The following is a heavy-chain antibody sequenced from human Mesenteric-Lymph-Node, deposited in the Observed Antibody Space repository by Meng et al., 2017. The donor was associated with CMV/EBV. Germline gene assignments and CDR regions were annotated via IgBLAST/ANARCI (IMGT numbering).Heavy chain of an antibody. J-gene: IGHJ4*02. Sequence: CAVSGGSISSSNWWSWVRQPPGKGLEWIGEIYHSGSTNYNPSLKSRVTISVDKSKNQSSLKLSSVTAADTAVYYCARDLAVAGTGDYWGQGTLVTVSS. CDR2: IYHSGST. CDR3: ARDLAVAGTGDY. CDR1: GGSISSSNW. V-gene: IGHV4-4*02. D-gene: IGHD6-19*01.